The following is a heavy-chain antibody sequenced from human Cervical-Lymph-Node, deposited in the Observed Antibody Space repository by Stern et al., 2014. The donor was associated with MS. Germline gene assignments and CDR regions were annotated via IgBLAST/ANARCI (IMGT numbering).Heavy chain of an antibody. Sequence: QIPLKESGPTLVKPTQTLTLTCTFSGLSLSTSGVAGGWLRQPPGKALEWLALIYLDDDKRYSPSLKSRLTITKDTSKNQVVLTITNMDPVDTGTYYCVRHRPYSSSWYRAKGNWFDPWGQGTLVTVSS. CDR1: GLSLSTSGVA. V-gene: IGHV2-5*04. CDR2: IYLDDDK. J-gene: IGHJ5*02. D-gene: IGHD6-13*01. CDR3: VRHRPYSSSWYRAKGNWFDP.